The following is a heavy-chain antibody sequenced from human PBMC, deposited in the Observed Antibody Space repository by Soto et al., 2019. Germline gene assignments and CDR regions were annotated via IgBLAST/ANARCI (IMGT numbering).Heavy chain of an antibody. CDR3: GRVAEDVTPHSDFDV. CDR1: GTSITNSNYF. J-gene: IGHJ4*02. V-gene: IGHV4-39*01. D-gene: IGHD2-15*01. Sequence: QLQLQESGPGLLQPSETLSLTCTVSGTSITNSNYFWAWLRQPPGKGLEFVGRVYSTGGTHYNPSLRNRVTGYAHTSQNQFSLSLKAVTAADSAVYYCGRVAEDVTPHSDFDVWGQGTLVTVSS. CDR2: VYSTGGT.